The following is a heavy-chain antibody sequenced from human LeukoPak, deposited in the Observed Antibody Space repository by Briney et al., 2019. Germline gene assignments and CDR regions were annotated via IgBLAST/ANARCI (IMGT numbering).Heavy chain of an antibody. Sequence: XXRQAPGXXLEWVANINQNGGEKYYVDSVKGRFTISRDNGKNSLYLQMNSLRAEDTAVYYCARYRYLGYWGQGTLVTVSS. J-gene: IGHJ4*02. CDR2: INQNGGEK. CDR3: ARYRYLGY. V-gene: IGHV3-7*01.